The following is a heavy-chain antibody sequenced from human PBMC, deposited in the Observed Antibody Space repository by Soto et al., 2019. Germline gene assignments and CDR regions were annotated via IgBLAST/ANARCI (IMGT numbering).Heavy chain of an antibody. Sequence: SETLSLTCTVSGGSISSYDWSWIRQAPGKKLEWIGYMYSSGAINYNPSLKSRVTMSRDTSKNQFSLKLSSVTTADTAVYYCARDHSSGWVNWFDPWGQGTLVTVSS. CDR3: ARDHSSGWVNWFDP. CDR1: GGSISSYD. J-gene: IGHJ5*02. V-gene: IGHV4-59*01. D-gene: IGHD3-22*01. CDR2: MYSSGAI.